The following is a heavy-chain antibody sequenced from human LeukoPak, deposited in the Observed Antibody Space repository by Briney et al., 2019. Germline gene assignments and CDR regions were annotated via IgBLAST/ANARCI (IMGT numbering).Heavy chain of an antibody. V-gene: IGHV4-34*01. CDR3: ARAVDILDAFDI. D-gene: IGHD5-12*01. J-gene: IGHJ3*02. Sequence: PSETLSLTCAVYGGSFSGYYWSWIRQPPGKGLEWIREINHSGSTNYNPSLKSRVTISVDTSKNQFSLKLSSVTAADTAVYYCARAVDILDAFDIWGQGTMVTVSS. CDR1: GGSFSGYY. CDR2: INHSGST.